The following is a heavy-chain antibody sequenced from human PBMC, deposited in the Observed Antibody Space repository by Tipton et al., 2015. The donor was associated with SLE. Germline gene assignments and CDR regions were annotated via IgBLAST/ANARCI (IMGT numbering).Heavy chain of an antibody. Sequence: TLSLTCTVSGGSISSGGYYWSWIRQHPGKGLEWIGYIYYSGSTYYNPSLKRRVTISVDTSKNQFSLKLSSVTAAVTAVYYCARGAVRDITGTHGAFDIWGQGTMVTVSS. CDR2: IYYSGST. CDR1: GGSISSGGYY. J-gene: IGHJ3*02. D-gene: IGHD1-20*01. V-gene: IGHV4-31*03. CDR3: ARGAVRDITGTHGAFDI.